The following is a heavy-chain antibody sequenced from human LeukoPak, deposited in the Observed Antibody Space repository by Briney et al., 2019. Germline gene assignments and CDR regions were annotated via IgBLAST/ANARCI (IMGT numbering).Heavy chain of an antibody. CDR1: GGSISSGDYY. V-gene: IGHV4-30-4*01. CDR3: AREGMGANDY. D-gene: IGHD1-26*01. Sequence: PSETLSLTCTVSGGSISSGDYYWSWIRQPPGKGLEWNGYIYYSGSTYYNPFLKSRVTISVDTSKNQFSLKLSSVTAADTAVYYCAREGMGANDYWGQGTLVTVSS. J-gene: IGHJ4*02. CDR2: IYYSGST.